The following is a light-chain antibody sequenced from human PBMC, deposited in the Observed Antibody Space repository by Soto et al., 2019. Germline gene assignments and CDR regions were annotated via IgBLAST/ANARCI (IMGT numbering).Light chain of an antibody. J-gene: IGLJ2*01. CDR2: DVS. CDR3: CSYAGSYKGV. CDR1: SSDVGGYNY. V-gene: IGLV2-11*01. Sequence: QSALTQPRSVSGSPGQSVTISCTGNSSDVGGYNYVSWYQQHPGKAPKLMIYDVSKRPSGVPDRFSGSKSGNTASLTISGLQAEDEADYYCCSYAGSYKGVFGGGTKLTVL.